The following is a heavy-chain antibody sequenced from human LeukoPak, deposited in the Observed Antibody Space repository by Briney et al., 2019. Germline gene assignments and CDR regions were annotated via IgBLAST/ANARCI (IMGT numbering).Heavy chain of an antibody. CDR2: IYPGDSDT. CDR1: GYSFTSYW. CDR3: ARGTGIAVAGTSAFDI. D-gene: IGHD6-19*01. J-gene: IGHJ3*02. Sequence: GESLKISCKGSGYSFTSYWIGWVRQMPGKGLEWMRIIYPGDSDTRYSPSFQGQVTISADKSISTAYLQWSSLKASDTAMYYCARGTGIAVAGTSAFDIWGQGTMVTVSS. V-gene: IGHV5-51*01.